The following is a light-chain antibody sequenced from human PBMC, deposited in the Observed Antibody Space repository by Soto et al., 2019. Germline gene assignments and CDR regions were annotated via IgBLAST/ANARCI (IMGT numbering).Light chain of an antibody. J-gene: IGLJ1*01. Sequence: QSALTQPASVSGSPGQSITISCTGTSSDVGGYNFVSWYQQHPDKAPKLMIYDVTNRPSGVSNRFSGSKSGNTASLTISGLQAEDDADYYCSSYTRTSTYVFGTGTKVTVL. CDR1: SSDVGGYNF. CDR2: DVT. CDR3: SSYTRTSTYV. V-gene: IGLV2-14*01.